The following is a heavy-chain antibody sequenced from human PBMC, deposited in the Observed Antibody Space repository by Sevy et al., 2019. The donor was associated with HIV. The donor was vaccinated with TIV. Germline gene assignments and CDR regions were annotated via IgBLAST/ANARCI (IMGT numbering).Heavy chain of an antibody. CDR3: AKGPHPAVTTSYGLDV. CDR2: IRNDGSNK. D-gene: IGHD4-17*01. CDR1: GFTFMDYG. J-gene: IGHJ6*02. Sequence: GGSLRLSCAASGFTFMDYGMHWVRQAPGKGLEWVAFIRNDGSNKYYLDSVRGRFTISRDNSRKTLFLQMSRLRTDDTAVYYCAKGPHPAVTTSYGLDVWGQGTTVTVSS. V-gene: IGHV3-30*02.